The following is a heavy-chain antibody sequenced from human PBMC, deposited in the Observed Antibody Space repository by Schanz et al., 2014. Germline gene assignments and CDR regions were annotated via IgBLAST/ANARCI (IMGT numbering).Heavy chain of an antibody. Sequence: QVHLVQSGAEVKKPGASVKVSCKASGYTFTSDSMHWVRQAPGQGLEWMGRIISILGIPNYAQKFQGRVTFTADKSTSTAYMELSSLRSDDTAVYYCARGGGPEDVFDIWGQGTILTVSS. CDR1: GYTFTSDS. J-gene: IGHJ3*02. D-gene: IGHD5-12*01. CDR2: IISILGIP. CDR3: ARGGGPEDVFDI. V-gene: IGHV1-69*04.